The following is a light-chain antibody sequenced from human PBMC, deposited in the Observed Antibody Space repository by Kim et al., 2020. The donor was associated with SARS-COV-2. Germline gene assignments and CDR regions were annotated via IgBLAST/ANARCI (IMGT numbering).Light chain of an antibody. CDR3: QQYNSYSQT. V-gene: IGKV1-5*03. CDR1: ESISTW. Sequence: DIQMTQSPSTLSASVGDRVTITCRASESISTWLAWYQQKPGKAPKLLIYKASSLESGVPSRFSGSGSETEFTLTINSLQPDDFATYYCQQYNSYSQTFGQGTKVDIK. J-gene: IGKJ1*01. CDR2: KAS.